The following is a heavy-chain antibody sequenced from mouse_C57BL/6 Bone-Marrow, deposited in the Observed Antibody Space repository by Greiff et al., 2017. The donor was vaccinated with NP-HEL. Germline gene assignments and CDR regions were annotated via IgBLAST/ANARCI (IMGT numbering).Heavy chain of an antibody. CDR2: IYPGDGDT. CDR3: ARLGYYGNYFDY. CDR1: GYAFSSSW. D-gene: IGHD1-1*01. J-gene: IGHJ2*01. V-gene: IGHV1-82*01. Sequence: VKLMESGPELVKPGASVKISCKASGYAFSSSWMNWVKQRPGKGLEWIGRIYPGDGDTNYNGKFKGKATLTADKSSSTAYMQLSSLTSEDSAVYFCARLGYYGNYFDYWGQGTTLTVSS.